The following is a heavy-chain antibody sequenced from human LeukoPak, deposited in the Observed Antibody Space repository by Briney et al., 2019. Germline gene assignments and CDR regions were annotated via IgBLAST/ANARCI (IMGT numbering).Heavy chain of an antibody. Sequence: PGGSLRLSCAASGFTVSSNYMSWVRQAPGKGLEWVSVIYSGGSTYYADSVKGRFTISRDNSKNTLFLQMNSLRAGDTAVYYCAKDWHKRAYYYDSSGYYYGSFDYWGQGTLVTVSS. J-gene: IGHJ4*02. D-gene: IGHD3-22*01. CDR3: AKDWHKRAYYYDSSGYYYGSFDY. CDR2: IYSGGST. CDR1: GFTVSSNY. V-gene: IGHV3-66*01.